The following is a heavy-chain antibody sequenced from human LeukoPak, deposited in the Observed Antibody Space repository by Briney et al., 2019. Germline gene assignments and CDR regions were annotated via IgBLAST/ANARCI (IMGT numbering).Heavy chain of an antibody. J-gene: IGHJ5*02. V-gene: IGHV1-18*01. CDR3: ARYRLSDSPINWFDP. CDR1: GYTFANYG. D-gene: IGHD3-22*01. CDR2: ISAYNGNT. Sequence: ASVKVSCKASGYTFANYGISWVRQAPGQGLEWMGWISAYNGNTDYTQKLQDRVTMTTDSSTNTAYMELRSVRSDDTALYYCARYRLSDSPINWFDPWGQGTLVTVSS.